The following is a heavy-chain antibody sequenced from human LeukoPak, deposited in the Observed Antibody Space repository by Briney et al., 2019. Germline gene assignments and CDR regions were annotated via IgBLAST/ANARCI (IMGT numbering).Heavy chain of an antibody. V-gene: IGHV1-2*02. D-gene: IGHD3-16*01. CDR1: VYTFTDYY. CDR3: ASYATGSYFYYYFGMDV. J-gene: IGHJ6*02. CDR2: INPNNGGT. Sequence: ASVKVTCKASVYTFTDYYIHWVRQAPGQGLEWMGWINPNNGGTSYAQKFQGRVTMTRDTSISTAYMELSRLRSDDTAVYYCASYATGSYFYYYFGMDVWGQGTTVTASS.